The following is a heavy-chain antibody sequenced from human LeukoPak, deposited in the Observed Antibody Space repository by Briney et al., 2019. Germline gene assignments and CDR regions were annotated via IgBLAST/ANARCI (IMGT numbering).Heavy chain of an antibody. CDR3: AKGSLTFDY. CDR2: IYHSGNT. Sequence: SETLSLTCTVSGGSISSGGYYWSWIRQPPGKGLEWIGHIYHSGNTYYNPSLTSRVTISIDRSKNQFSLKLSSVTAADTAVYYCAKGSLTFDYWGQGTLVTVSS. J-gene: IGHJ4*02. CDR1: GGSISSGGYY. D-gene: IGHD4/OR15-4a*01. V-gene: IGHV4-30-2*01.